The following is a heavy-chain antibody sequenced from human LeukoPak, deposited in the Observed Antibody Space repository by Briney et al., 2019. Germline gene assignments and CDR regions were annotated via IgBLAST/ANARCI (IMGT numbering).Heavy chain of an antibody. CDR1: GFTFTTYT. CDR2: ISGTSRYI. CDR3: ARVRGSSRQFFDY. Sequence: GGSLRLSCVASGFTFTTYTMNWVRQAPGKGLEWVSSISGTSRYIYYVDSVKGRFTISRDNAQNSLYLQMNSLTAEDTAVYYCARVRGSSRQFFDYWGQGTLVTVSS. V-gene: IGHV3-21*01. D-gene: IGHD1-26*01. J-gene: IGHJ4*02.